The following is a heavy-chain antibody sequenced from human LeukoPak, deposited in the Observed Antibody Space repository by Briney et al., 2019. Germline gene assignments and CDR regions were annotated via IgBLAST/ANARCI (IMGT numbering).Heavy chain of an antibody. V-gene: IGHV1-69*10. CDR1: GGTFTSYA. CDR3: ARDRTAVAGTYYFYYGRDV. D-gene: IGHD6-13*01. J-gene: IGHJ6*04. Sequence: ASVKVSCKASGGTFTSYAISWVRQAPGQGLEWMGWIIPILGIANYAQKFQGRVTITADTSTSTAYMELSSLRSEDTAVYYCARDRTAVAGTYYFYYGRDVGAKGTRVTVSS. CDR2: IIPILGIA.